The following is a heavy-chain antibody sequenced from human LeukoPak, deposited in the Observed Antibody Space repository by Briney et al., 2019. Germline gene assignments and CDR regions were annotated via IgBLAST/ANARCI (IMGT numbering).Heavy chain of an antibody. Sequence: SQTLSLTCAVSGGSISSGGYSWSWIRQPPGKGLEWIGYIYHSGSTYYNPSLKSRVTISVDTSKNQFSLKLSSVTAADTAVYYCARRGNRDGYNFWGQGTLVTVSS. CDR3: ARRGNRDGYNF. J-gene: IGHJ4*02. D-gene: IGHD5-12*01. CDR2: IYHSGST. V-gene: IGHV4-30-2*01. CDR1: GGSISSGGYS.